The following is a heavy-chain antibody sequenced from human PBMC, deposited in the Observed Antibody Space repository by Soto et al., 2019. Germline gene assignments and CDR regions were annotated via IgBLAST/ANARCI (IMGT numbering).Heavy chain of an antibody. D-gene: IGHD6-19*01. CDR2: ISYDGSNK. CDR3: AKTGSSGLPSSTWFDP. Sequence: QAQLVESGGGVVQPGGSLRLSCAASGFAFSTYGMHWVRQDPGKGLEWVTSISYDGSNKYFADSVKGRFSISRDNSKNTLYLQMNSLRAEDTAVYYCAKTGSSGLPSSTWFDPWGQGILVTVSS. J-gene: IGHJ5*02. CDR1: GFAFSTYG. V-gene: IGHV3-30*18.